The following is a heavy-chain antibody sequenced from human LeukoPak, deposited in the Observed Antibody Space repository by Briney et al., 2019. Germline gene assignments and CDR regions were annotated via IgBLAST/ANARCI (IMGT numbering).Heavy chain of an antibody. CDR3: ARGKSHGSHIDY. D-gene: IGHD1-26*01. Sequence: ASETLSLTCTVSDYSISSSYYWGWIRQPPGKGLEWFGIIYHSGSTYYNPSLKSRVTISVDTSKNQFSLKVRSVTAADTAVYFCARGKSHGSHIDYWGQGTLVTVSS. CDR1: DYSISSSYY. V-gene: IGHV4-38-2*02. J-gene: IGHJ4*02. CDR2: IYHSGST.